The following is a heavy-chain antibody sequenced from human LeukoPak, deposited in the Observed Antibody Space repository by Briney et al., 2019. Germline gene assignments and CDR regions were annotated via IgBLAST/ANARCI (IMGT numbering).Heavy chain of an antibody. D-gene: IGHD3-10*01. J-gene: IGHJ4*02. CDR3: ARDHYGSGSWILEDY. CDR1: GGSISGYY. CDR2: IYYTGNA. Sequence: SETLSPTCTVSGGSISGYYWNWIRQSPGKGLEWIAYIYYTGNANYNPSLKSRVTISVDTSKNQFSLKLSSVTAADTAVYYCARDHYGSGSWILEDYWGQGTLVTVSS. V-gene: IGHV4-59*01.